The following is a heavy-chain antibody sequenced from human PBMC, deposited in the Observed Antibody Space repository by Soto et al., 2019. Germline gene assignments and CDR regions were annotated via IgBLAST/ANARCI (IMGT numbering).Heavy chain of an antibody. Sequence: SETLSLTCTVSGGSVSSGNYFWIWIRQPPGGGLEWTGYIYSSGRTNYNPSLKSRVTISIDTSKNQFSLKLTSVTAADTAVYYCARGDQLLLYWGQGTLVTVSS. D-gene: IGHD1-26*01. CDR3: ARGDQLLLY. CDR2: IYSSGRT. J-gene: IGHJ4*02. CDR1: GGSVSSGNYF. V-gene: IGHV4-61*01.